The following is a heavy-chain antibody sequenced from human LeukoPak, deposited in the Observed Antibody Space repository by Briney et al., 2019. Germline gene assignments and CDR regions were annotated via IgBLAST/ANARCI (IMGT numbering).Heavy chain of an antibody. CDR1: GYSFTSYW. D-gene: IGHD2-8*01. Sequence: GESLKISCKGSGYSFTSYWIGWVRQMPGKGLEWMGIIYPGDSDTRYSPSFQGQVTISPDKSISTAYLQWSSLKASDTAMYYCAIRSGSGMLGNYYFDYWGQGTLVTVSS. V-gene: IGHV5-51*01. CDR2: IYPGDSDT. J-gene: IGHJ4*02. CDR3: AIRSGSGMLGNYYFDY.